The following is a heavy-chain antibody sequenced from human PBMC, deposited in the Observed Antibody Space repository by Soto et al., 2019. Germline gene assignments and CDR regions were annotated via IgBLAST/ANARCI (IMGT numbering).Heavy chain of an antibody. J-gene: IGHJ5*02. CDR1: GGYVSSYF. V-gene: IGHV4-59*02. CDR2: VYYDGST. CDR3: ARAREYGGNPASCLDP. D-gene: IGHD2-15*01. Sequence: SETLSLTCIISGGYVSSYFWHWIRQPPGKGLEWIGYVYYDGSTNYNPSLKSRVTMEVDTSKNQFSLSLRSVAGADTAVYYCARAREYGGNPASCLDPWGQGTLVPVSS.